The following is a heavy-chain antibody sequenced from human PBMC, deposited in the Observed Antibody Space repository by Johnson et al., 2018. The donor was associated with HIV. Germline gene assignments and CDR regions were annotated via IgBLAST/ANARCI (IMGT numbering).Heavy chain of an antibody. D-gene: IGHD3-22*01. CDR2: IRYDGSNK. Sequence: QVQLVESGGGVVQPGGSLRLSCAASGFTFSSYGMHWVRQAPGKGLEWVAFIRYDGSNKYYADSVKGRFTISRDNSKNTLFLQMNSLKTEDTAMYYCTRSRSYDYDSSGFLGAFDIWGQGTMVTVSS. CDR3: TRSRSYDYDSSGFLGAFDI. J-gene: IGHJ3*02. CDR1: GFTFSSYG. V-gene: IGHV3-30*02.